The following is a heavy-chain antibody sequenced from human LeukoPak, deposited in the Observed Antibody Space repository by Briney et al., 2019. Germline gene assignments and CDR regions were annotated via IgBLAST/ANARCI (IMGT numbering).Heavy chain of an antibody. J-gene: IGHJ4*02. CDR3: ARAFSASYYGSGSYWYY. Sequence: GGSLRLSCAASGFTFSSYWMSWVRQAPGKGLEWMAHIKQDGSEKYYVDSVKGRFTISRDNAKNSLYLQMNSLRAEDTAVYYCARAFSASYYGSGSYWYYWGEGTLGTVSS. D-gene: IGHD3-10*01. V-gene: IGHV3-7*01. CDR2: IKQDGSEK. CDR1: GFTFSSYW.